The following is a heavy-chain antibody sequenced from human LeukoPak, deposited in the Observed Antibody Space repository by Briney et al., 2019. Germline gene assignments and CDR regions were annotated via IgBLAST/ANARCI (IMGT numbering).Heavy chain of an antibody. CDR2: IYYSGST. D-gene: IGHD5-24*01. CDR3: ARGEMAPTYFDY. V-gene: IGHV4-61*01. Sequence: SETLSLTCTVSGGSVSSGSYYWSWIRQPPGKGLEWIGYIYYSGSTNYNPSLKSRVTISVDTSKNQFSLKLSSVTAADTAVYYCARGEMAPTYFDYWGQGTLVTVSS. J-gene: IGHJ4*02. CDR1: GGSVSSGSYY.